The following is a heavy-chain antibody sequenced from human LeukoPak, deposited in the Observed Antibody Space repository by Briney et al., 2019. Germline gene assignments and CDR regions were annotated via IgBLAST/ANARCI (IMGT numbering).Heavy chain of an antibody. CDR2: IWYDGTNK. CDR1: GFTFSSYG. J-gene: IGHJ4*02. Sequence: GGSLGLSCAASGFTFSSYGMHWVRQAPGKGLEWVAVIWYDGTNKYYADSVKGRFTISRDNSENALYLQMNSLRAEDTAVYYCARIGGDRDPFDYWGQGTLVTVSS. CDR3: ARIGGDRDPFDY. V-gene: IGHV3-33*01. D-gene: IGHD2-21*02.